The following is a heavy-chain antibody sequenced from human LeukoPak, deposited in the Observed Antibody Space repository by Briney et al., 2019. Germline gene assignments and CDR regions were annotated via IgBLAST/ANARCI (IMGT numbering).Heavy chain of an antibody. V-gene: IGHV1-2*02. J-gene: IGHJ1*01. Sequence: ASVKVSCKASGYTSTDYYMHWVRQAPGQGLEWMGWINPNSGGTNYAQKFQGRVTMTRDTSISTAYMELSRLRSDDTAVYYCARGYYDSSDYEYFQHWGQGTLVTVSS. D-gene: IGHD3-22*01. CDR1: GYTSTDYY. CDR3: ARGYYDSSDYEYFQH. CDR2: INPNSGGT.